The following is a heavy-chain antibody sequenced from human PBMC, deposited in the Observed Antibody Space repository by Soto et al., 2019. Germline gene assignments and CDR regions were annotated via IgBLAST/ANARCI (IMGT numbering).Heavy chain of an antibody. D-gene: IGHD6-6*01. CDR1: GFTFSSYW. V-gene: IGHV3-74*01. CDR2: IDGAGRST. CDR3: ARVGSSSWY. Sequence: EVQLVESGGGSVQPGGSLRLSCAASGFTFSSYWMHWVRQPQGKGLVWVSRIDGAGRSTNYADSVKGRFTISRDNAKNTLYLQMNSLRAEDTAVYYCARVGSSSWYWGQGTLVTVSS. J-gene: IGHJ4*02.